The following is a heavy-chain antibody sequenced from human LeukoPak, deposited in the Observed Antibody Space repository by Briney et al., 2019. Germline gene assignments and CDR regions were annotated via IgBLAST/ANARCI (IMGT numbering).Heavy chain of an antibody. CDR1: GFTFSSYA. CDR2: ISSNGGST. V-gene: IGHV3-64*01. J-gene: IGHJ1*01. CDR3: ARGIVGATMQPFQH. D-gene: IGHD1-26*01. Sequence: PGGSLRLSCAASGFTFSSYAMSWVRQAPGKGLEYVSAISSNGGSTYYANSVKGRFTISRDNSKNTLYLQMGSLRAEDMAVYYCARGIVGATMQPFQHWGQGTLVTVSS.